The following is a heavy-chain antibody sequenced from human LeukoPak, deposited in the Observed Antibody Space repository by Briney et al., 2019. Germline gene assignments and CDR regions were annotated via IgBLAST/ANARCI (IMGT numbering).Heavy chain of an antibody. Sequence: GASVKVSCKASGYTFTSYGISWVRQAPGQGLEWMGWISAYNGNTNYAQKLQGRVTMTTDTSTSTAYMELRSLRSDDTAVYYCARDALLVVPAAIGDYWGQGTLVTVSS. CDR1: GYTFTSYG. J-gene: IGHJ4*02. D-gene: IGHD2-2*01. V-gene: IGHV1-18*01. CDR2: ISAYNGNT. CDR3: ARDALLVVPAAIGDY.